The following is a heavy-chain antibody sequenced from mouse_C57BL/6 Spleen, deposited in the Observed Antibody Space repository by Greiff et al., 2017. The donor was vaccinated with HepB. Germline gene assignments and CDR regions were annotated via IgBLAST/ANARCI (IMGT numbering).Heavy chain of an antibody. CDR2: LWSYGST. V-gene: IGHV2-6-1*01. Sequence: QVQLQQSGPGLVPPPHPLPIPCTAPGFSFPTYGAHWVRRPPGKGLEWLVVLWSYGSTTYNSALKSRLSISKDNSKSQVFLKMNSLQTDDTAMYDCARQAADYRGIRSYATDHWGEGAPAT. D-gene: IGHD2-13*01. J-gene: IGHJ4*01. CDR3: ARQAADYRGIRSYATDH. CDR1: GFSFPTYG.